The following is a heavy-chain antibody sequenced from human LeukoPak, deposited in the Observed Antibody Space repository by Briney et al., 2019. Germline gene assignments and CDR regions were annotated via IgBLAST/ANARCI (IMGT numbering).Heavy chain of an antibody. Sequence: QPGGSLRLSCAASGFTFSSYAMSWVRQAPGKGLEWVSAISGSGGSTYYADSVKGRFTIARDNAKNTLYLQMNSLRAEDTAIYYCAKDMTGLRDYWGQGTLVTVPS. J-gene: IGHJ4*02. D-gene: IGHD3-16*01. V-gene: IGHV3-23*01. CDR2: ISGSGGST. CDR1: GFTFSSYA. CDR3: AKDMTGLRDY.